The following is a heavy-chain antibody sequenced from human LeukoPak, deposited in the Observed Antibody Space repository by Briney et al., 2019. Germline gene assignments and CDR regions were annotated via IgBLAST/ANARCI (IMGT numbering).Heavy chain of an antibody. CDR3: ARVYNSGWPAYYYYGMDV. Sequence: SETLSLTCAVYGGSFSGYYWSWIRQPPGKGLEWIGEINHSGSTNYNPSLKSRVTISVDTSKNQFSLKLSSVTAADTAVYYCARVYNSGWPAYYYYGMDVWGQGTTVTVSS. CDR1: GGSFSGYY. J-gene: IGHJ6*02. D-gene: IGHD6-19*01. CDR2: INHSGST. V-gene: IGHV4-34*01.